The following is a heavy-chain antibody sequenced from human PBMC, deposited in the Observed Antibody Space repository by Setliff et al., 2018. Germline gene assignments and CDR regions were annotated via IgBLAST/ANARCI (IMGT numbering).Heavy chain of an antibody. CDR1: GYSISNGFY. D-gene: IGHD5-18*01. CDR3: ARDRTAYSYGLDV. CDR2: IYHNGNT. Sequence: SETLSLTCAVSGYSISNGFYWGWIRQSPVKGLEGIGYIYHNGNTNFNPSLKTRVSMSVDTSKNQIALNLKSVTAADTAVYYCARDRTAYSYGLDVWGQGTTVTVSS. J-gene: IGHJ6*02. V-gene: IGHV4-38-2*02.